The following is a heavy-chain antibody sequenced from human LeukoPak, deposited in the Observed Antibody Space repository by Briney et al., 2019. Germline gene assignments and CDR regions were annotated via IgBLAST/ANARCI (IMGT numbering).Heavy chain of an antibody. V-gene: IGHV3-9*01. CDR3: ARGKRSHDTSGYFHAFYYYGMDV. CDR1: GFTFDDYA. CDR2: ISWNSGSI. J-gene: IGHJ6*02. Sequence: GGSLRLSCAASGFTFDDYAMHWVRHAPGKGLEWVSGISWNSGSIDYADSVKGRFTISRDNAKNSLYLQMNSLRAEDTAVYYCARGKRSHDTSGYFHAFYYYGMDVWGQGTTVTVCS. D-gene: IGHD3-22*01.